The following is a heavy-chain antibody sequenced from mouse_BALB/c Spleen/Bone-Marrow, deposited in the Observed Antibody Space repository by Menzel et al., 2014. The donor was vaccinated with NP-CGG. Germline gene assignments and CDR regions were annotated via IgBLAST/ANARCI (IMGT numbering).Heavy chain of an antibody. CDR3: ARGLYYRPFAY. CDR2: ISNGGGST. D-gene: IGHD2-14*01. Sequence: EVQGVESGGGLVQPGGSLKLSCATSGFTFSDYYMYWVRQTPEKRLEGVAYISNGGGSTYYPDTVKGRFTISRDNAKNTLYLQMSRLKSEDTAMYYCARGLYYRPFAYWGQGTLVTVSA. CDR1: GFTFSDYY. V-gene: IGHV5-12*02. J-gene: IGHJ3*01.